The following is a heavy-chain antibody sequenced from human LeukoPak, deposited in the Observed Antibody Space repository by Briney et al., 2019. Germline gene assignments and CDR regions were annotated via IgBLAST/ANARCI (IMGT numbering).Heavy chain of an antibody. J-gene: IGHJ4*02. CDR1: GFTFSSYW. D-gene: IGHD3-16*02. V-gene: IGHV3-74*01. CDR2: INSDGSST. Sequence: GGSLRLSCAASGFTFSSYWMHWVRQAPGKGLVWVSRINSDGSSTSYADSVKGRFTISRDNAKNTLYLQMNSLRAEDTAVYYCAKVEKYDYVWGSYRSPDYWGQGTLVTVSS. CDR3: AKVEKYDYVWGSYRSPDY.